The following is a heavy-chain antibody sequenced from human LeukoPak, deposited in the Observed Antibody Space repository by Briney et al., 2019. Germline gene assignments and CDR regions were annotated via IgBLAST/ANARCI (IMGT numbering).Heavy chain of an antibody. CDR1: GGTFSSYA. CDR3: ARTMTTVPIDGHYFDY. D-gene: IGHD4-17*01. CDR2: IIPILGIA. V-gene: IGHV1-69*04. Sequence: SVKVSCKASGGTFSSYAISWVRQAPGQGLEWMGRIIPILGIANYAQKFQGRVTITADKSTSTAYMELSSLRSEDTAVYYCARTMTTVPIDGHYFDYWGQGTLVTVSS. J-gene: IGHJ4*02.